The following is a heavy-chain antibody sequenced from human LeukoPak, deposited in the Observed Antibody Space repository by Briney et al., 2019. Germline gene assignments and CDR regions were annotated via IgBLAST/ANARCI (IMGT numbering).Heavy chain of an antibody. CDR1: GYTFTGYH. Sequence: GSVKVSCKASGYTFTGYHMHWVRQAPGQGLEWMGWINPNSGGTNYAQKFQGRVTMTRDTSISTAYMEMSRLRSDDTAVYYCARALYCSSTSCYAQKTYYYYGMDVWGQGTTVTVSS. J-gene: IGHJ6*02. CDR2: INPNSGGT. D-gene: IGHD2-2*01. V-gene: IGHV1-2*02. CDR3: ARALYCSSTSCYAQKTYYYYGMDV.